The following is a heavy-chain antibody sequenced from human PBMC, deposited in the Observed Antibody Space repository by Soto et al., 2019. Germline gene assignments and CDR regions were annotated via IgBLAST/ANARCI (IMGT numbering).Heavy chain of an antibody. D-gene: IGHD3-22*01. CDR1: GFTFSSYW. CDR2: IKQDGSEK. CDR3: ARRPSYYDSSGYSLNDAFDI. Sequence: EVQLVESGGGLVQPGGSLRLSCAASGFTFSSYWMSWVRQAPGKGLEWVANIKQDGSEKYYVDSVKGRFTISRDNAKNSRYLQMNSMRAEDTAVYYCARRPSYYDSSGYSLNDAFDIWGQGTMVTVSS. J-gene: IGHJ3*02. V-gene: IGHV3-7*01.